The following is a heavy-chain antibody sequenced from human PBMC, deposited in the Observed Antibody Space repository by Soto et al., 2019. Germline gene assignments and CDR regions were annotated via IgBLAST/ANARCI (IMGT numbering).Heavy chain of an antibody. Sequence: QVQLVESGGGVVQPGRSLRLSCAASGFTFSSYAMHWVRQAPGKGLEWVAVISYDGSNKYYADSVKGRFTIFRDNSKNTLYLQMNSLRAEDTAVYYCARDQIGYWGQGTLVTVSS. CDR1: GFTFSSYA. CDR3: ARDQIGY. J-gene: IGHJ4*02. CDR2: ISYDGSNK. V-gene: IGHV3-30-3*01.